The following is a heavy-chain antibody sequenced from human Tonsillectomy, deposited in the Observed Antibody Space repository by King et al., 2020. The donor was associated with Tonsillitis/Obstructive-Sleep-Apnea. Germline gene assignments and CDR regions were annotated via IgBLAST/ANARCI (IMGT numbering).Heavy chain of an antibody. V-gene: IGHV4-39*01. CDR2: VYYSGST. CDR1: GGSISSSSYY. J-gene: IGHJ4*02. CDR3: ATLLRSGSYYFDY. D-gene: IGHD1-26*01. Sequence: QLQESGPGLVKPSETLSLTCTVSGGSISSSSYYWGWIRQPPGKGLEWIGSVYYSGSTYYNPSLRSRVTVSVDTSKNQFSLKLSSVTAADTAVYYCATLLRSGSYYFDYWGQGPRVTVSS.